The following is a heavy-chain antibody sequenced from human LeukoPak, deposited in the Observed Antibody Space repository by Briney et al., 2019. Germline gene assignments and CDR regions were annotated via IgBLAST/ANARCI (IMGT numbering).Heavy chain of an antibody. CDR3: ARDLSTVTTRLVDY. CDR2: INSYNGNT. J-gene: IGHJ4*02. D-gene: IGHD4-17*01. Sequence: GASVKVSCKASGYTFTTYGISWVRQAPGQGLEWMGWINSYNGNTNYAQKVQGRVTMTTDTSTSTAYMELRSLRSDDTAVYYCARDLSTVTTRLVDYWGQGTLVTVFS. V-gene: IGHV1-18*01. CDR1: GYTFTTYG.